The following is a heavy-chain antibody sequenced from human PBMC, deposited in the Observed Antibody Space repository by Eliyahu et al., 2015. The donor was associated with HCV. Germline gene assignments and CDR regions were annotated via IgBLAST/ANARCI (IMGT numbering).Heavy chain of an antibody. J-gene: IGHJ6*02. D-gene: IGHD6-13*01. CDR1: VASITSGGYW. V-gene: IGHV4-31*01. CDR2: XXYSGNX. Sequence: QVQLQESGPGLVKPSQTLSLTCTVSVASITSGGYWWSWIRQRSGKGLEWIGYXXYSGNXYYNPXLKSXXTISIDTSQNQFSLSLNSVTAADTALYFCAREYGSSXYGMDVWGQGTTVTVSS. CDR3: AREYGSSXYGMDV.